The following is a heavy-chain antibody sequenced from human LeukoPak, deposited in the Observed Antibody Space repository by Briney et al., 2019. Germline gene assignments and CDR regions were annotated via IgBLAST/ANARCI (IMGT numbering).Heavy chain of an antibody. J-gene: IGHJ6*02. CDR1: GGSISSYY. CDR3: ARHQLPDYYYYGMDV. V-gene: IGHV4-59*08. CDR2: IYYSGTT. D-gene: IGHD3-10*01. Sequence: SETLSLTCTGSGGSISSYYWSWIRQPPGKGLEWLGYIYYSGTTNYNPSLKSRVTISVDTSKNQFSLKLSSVTAADTAVYYCARHQLPDYYYYGMDVWGQGTTVTVSS.